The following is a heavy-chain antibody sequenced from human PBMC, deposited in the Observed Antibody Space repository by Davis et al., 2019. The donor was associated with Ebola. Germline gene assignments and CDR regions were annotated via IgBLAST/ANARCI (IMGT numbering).Heavy chain of an antibody. J-gene: IGHJ4*02. D-gene: IGHD6-19*01. V-gene: IGHV3-11*06. CDR2: ISSSSSYI. CDR3: ARVKWLKLGDFDY. Sequence: PGGSLRLSCAASGFTFSDYYMSWIRQAPGKGLEWVSYISSSSSYIYYADSVKGRFTISRDNAKNSLYLQMNSLRAEDTAVYYCARVKWLKLGDFDYWGQGTLVTVSS. CDR1: GFTFSDYY.